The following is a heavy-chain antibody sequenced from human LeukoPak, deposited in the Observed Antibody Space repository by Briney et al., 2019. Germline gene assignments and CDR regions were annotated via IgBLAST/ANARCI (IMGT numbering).Heavy chain of an antibody. D-gene: IGHD5-24*01. CDR1: GFTFSSYA. J-gene: IGHJ4*02. V-gene: IGHV3-23*01. Sequence: PGGSLRLSCAASGFTFSSYAMGWVRQAPGKGLEWVSAISDSGGSTYYVESVKGRFTISRDGSKNTLYLQMNSLRAEDTAIYYCAKDVYNKAFDYWGQGTLVTVSS. CDR3: AKDVYNKAFDY. CDR2: ISDSGGST.